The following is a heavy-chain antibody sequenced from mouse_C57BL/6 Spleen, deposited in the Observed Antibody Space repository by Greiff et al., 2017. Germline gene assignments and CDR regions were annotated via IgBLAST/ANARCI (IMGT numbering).Heavy chain of an antibody. Sequence: QVQLQQSGAELVRPGTSVKVSCKASGYAFTNYLIEWVKQRPGQGLEWIGVINPGSGGTNYNEKFKGKATLTADKSSSTAYMQLSSLTSEDSAVYFCARRYYYGSSYWCFDVWGTGTTVTVSS. CDR2: INPGSGGT. V-gene: IGHV1-54*01. CDR1: GYAFTNYL. D-gene: IGHD1-1*01. CDR3: ARRYYYGSSYWCFDV. J-gene: IGHJ1*03.